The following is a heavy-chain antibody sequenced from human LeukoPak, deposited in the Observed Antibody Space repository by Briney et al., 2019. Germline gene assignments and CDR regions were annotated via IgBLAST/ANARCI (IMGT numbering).Heavy chain of an antibody. CDR1: GFTFSSYA. V-gene: IGHV3-30-3*01. D-gene: IGHD4-17*01. Sequence: GRSLRLSCAASGFTFSSYAMHWVRQAPGKGLEWVAAISYDGSNKYYADSVKGRFTISRDNSKNTLYLQMNSLRAEDTAVYYCAREGLVTTQSSYYFDYWGQGTLVTVSS. J-gene: IGHJ4*02. CDR2: ISYDGSNK. CDR3: AREGLVTTQSSYYFDY.